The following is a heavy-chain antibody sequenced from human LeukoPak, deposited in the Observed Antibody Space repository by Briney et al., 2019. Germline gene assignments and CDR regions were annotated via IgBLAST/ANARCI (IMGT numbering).Heavy chain of an antibody. CDR1: GYTFTSYG. Sequence: GASVKVSCKTSGYTFTSYGISWVRQAPGQGLEWMGWISAYSDNTNYAQMLQGRVTMTTDTSTSTPYIELRSLRSDDTAVYYCGGDRGITMVRGVNDYWGQGTLVTVSS. CDR2: ISAYSDNT. D-gene: IGHD3-10*01. J-gene: IGHJ4*02. CDR3: GGDRGITMVRGVNDY. V-gene: IGHV1-18*01.